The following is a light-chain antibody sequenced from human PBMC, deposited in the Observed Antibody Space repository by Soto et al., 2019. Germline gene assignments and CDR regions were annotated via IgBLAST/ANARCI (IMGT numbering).Light chain of an antibody. V-gene: IGLV2-23*01. CDR3: CSYAGSSTSVV. J-gene: IGLJ2*01. CDR2: EGS. CDR1: SSDVGSYNL. Sequence: QSVLTQPASVSGSPGQSITISCTGTSSDVGSYNLVSWYQQHPGKAPKLMIYEGSKRPSGVSNRFSGSKSGNTASLTSSGLQAEDEADYYCCSYAGSSTSVVFGGGTQLTV.